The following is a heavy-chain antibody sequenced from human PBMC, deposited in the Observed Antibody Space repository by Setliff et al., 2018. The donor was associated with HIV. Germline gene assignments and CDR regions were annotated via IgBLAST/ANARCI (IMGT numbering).Heavy chain of an antibody. D-gene: IGHD6-19*01. V-gene: IGHV4-59*11. J-gene: IGHJ3*01. CDR2: IYTTGST. Sequence: SETLSLTCTVSGSSISGHFWTWIRQPPGKGLEWISYIYTTGSTNYNPSLTSRVTISVDTAKTKFSLKMRSVTAADTAVYYCARVPYRCAWFSGGHDAFDVWGQGTMVTVSS. CDR3: ARVPYRCAWFSGGHDAFDV. CDR1: GSSISGHF.